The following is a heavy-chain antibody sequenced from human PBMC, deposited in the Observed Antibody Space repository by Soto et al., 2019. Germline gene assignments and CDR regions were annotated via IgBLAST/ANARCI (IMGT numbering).Heavy chain of an antibody. D-gene: IGHD2-15*01. CDR3: AXDPRRCSGGSCYDLYNWFDP. CDR1: GFTFSSYE. V-gene: IGHV3-48*03. CDR2: ISSSGSTI. Sequence: GGSLRLSCAASGFTFSSYEMNWVRQAPGKGLEWVSYISSSGSTIYYADSVKGRFTISRDNAKNSLYLQMNSLRAEDTAVYYCAXDPRRCSGGSCYDLYNWFDPWGQGTLVTVSS. J-gene: IGHJ5*02.